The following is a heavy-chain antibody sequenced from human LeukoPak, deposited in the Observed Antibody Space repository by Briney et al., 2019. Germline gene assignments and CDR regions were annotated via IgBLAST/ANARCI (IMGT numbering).Heavy chain of an antibody. Sequence: GGSLRLSCEASGFTFRSYAMDWVRQAPGKGLEWVSTISGSGGTTYYADSVKGRFTISRDNSKNTLYLQMNSLKAEDTAVYYCAKATTVTTTGDYWGQGTLVTVSS. V-gene: IGHV3-23*01. CDR1: GFTFRSYA. D-gene: IGHD4-17*01. J-gene: IGHJ4*02. CDR2: ISGSGGTT. CDR3: AKATTVTTTGDY.